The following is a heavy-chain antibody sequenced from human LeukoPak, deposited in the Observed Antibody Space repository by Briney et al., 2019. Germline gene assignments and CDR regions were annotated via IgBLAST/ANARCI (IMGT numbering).Heavy chain of an antibody. D-gene: IGHD3-10*01. CDR3: TTDPGTGVRGY. CDR2: IKSKGNGGTI. CDR1: GFTFPNAW. Sequence: GGSLRLSCAASGFTFPNAWVNWVRQAPGKRLEWVGHIKSKGNGGTIDYAAPVKGRFTISGDDSKNTVYLQMNSLEIEDTAVYFCTTDPGTGVRGYWGQGTLVTVSS. V-gene: IGHV3-15*01. J-gene: IGHJ4*02.